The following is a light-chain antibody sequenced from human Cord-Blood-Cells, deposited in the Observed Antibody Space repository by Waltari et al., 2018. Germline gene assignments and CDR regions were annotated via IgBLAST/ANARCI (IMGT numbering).Light chain of an antibody. CDR1: QSISSY. J-gene: IGKJ4*02. V-gene: IGKV1-39*01. Sequence: DIQMTQSPSSLSASVGDRVTITCRASQSISSYLNWYQQKPGKAPKLLVYAASSLQSGVPSRFSGRGSGTDFTLTISSLQPEELAAYYCQQSYSTPRTFGGGTKVEIK. CDR2: AAS. CDR3: QQSYSTPRT.